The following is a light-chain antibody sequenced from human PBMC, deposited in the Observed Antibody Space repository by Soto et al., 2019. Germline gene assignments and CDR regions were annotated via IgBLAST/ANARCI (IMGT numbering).Light chain of an antibody. J-gene: IGKJ1*01. CDR2: GAS. Sequence: EMVMTQSPATLSVSPGERATLSCRASQSVNSNLAWYQQKPGQAPRLLIYGASTRATGIPARFSGSGSGTEFTLTISSLQSEDFAVYYCQQYNNWLRTFGQGTKVEIK. V-gene: IGKV3-15*01. CDR1: QSVNSN. CDR3: QQYNNWLRT.